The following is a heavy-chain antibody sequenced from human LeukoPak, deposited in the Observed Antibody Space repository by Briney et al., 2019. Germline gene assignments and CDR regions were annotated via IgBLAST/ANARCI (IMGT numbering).Heavy chain of an antibody. Sequence: GGSLRLSCAASGFTFSSYSMNWVRQAPGKGLEWVSSISSSSSYIYYADSVKGRFTISRDNAKNSLYLQMNSLRAEDTAVYYCARAIGGVSGSYQGNAFDIWGQGTMVTVSS. CDR1: GFTFSSYS. D-gene: IGHD1-26*01. CDR2: ISSSSSYI. CDR3: ARAIGGVSGSYQGNAFDI. V-gene: IGHV3-21*01. J-gene: IGHJ3*02.